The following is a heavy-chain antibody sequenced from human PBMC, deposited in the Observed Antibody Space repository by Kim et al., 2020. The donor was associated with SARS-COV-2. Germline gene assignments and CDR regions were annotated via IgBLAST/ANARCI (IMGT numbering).Heavy chain of an antibody. J-gene: IGHJ1*01. Sequence: SETLSLTCTVSGGSISGYYWSWIRQPPGKGLEWIGYIYYSGSTNYNPSLKSRVTISVDTSKNQFSLKLSSVTAADTAVYYCARGPVYFQHWGQGTLVTVSS. CDR1: GGSISGYY. CDR2: IYYSGST. V-gene: IGHV4-59*01. CDR3: ARGPVYFQH.